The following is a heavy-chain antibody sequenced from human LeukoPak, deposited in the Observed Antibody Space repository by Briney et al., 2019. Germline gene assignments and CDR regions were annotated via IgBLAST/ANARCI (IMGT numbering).Heavy chain of an antibody. V-gene: IGHV1-2*02. CDR1: GYTFTGYY. J-gene: IGHJ5*02. CDR3: ARASFWESPVNWFDP. Sequence: ASVKVSCRASGYTFTGYYMHWVRQAPGQGLEWMGWINPNSGGTNYAQKFQGRVTMTRDTSISTAYMELSRLRSDDTAVYYCARASFWESPVNWFDPWGQGTLVTVSS. CDR2: INPNSGGT. D-gene: IGHD3-16*01.